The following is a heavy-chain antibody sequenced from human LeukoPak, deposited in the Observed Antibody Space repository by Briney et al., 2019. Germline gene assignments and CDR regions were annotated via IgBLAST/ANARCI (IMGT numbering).Heavy chain of an antibody. V-gene: IGHV1-46*01. CDR2: INPGGGRT. Sequence: ASVKVSCKASGYTFTDYLINWVRQAPGQGLEWMGIINPGGGRTSYAQKFQGRVTMTRDTSTSTVYMELSSLRSEDTAVYYCATPLGYYYDSSGPLDYWGQGTLVTVSS. D-gene: IGHD3-22*01. J-gene: IGHJ4*02. CDR3: ATPLGYYYDSSGPLDY. CDR1: GYTFTDYL.